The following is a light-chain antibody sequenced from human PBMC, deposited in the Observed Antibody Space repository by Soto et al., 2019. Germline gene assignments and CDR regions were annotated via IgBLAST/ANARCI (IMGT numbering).Light chain of an antibody. CDR1: QSISSY. CDR2: AAS. J-gene: IGKJ2*01. CDR3: QQSYCTPRT. V-gene: IGKV1-39*01. Sequence: DIQMTQAPSSLSASVGDRVTITCRASQSISSYLNWYQQKPGKAPKLLIYAASSLQSGVPSRFSDSGSGTDFTLTISSLQPEDFATYYCQQSYCTPRTFGQGTKLEIK.